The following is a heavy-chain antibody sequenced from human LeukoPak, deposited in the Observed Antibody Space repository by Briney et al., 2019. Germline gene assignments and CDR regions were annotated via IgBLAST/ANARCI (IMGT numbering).Heavy chain of an antibody. CDR2: TYYRSKRYI. Sequence: SQTLSLTCGISEDSVSSNSAAWNWIRQSPSRGLEWLGRTYYRSKRYIDYAVSVKSRITINPDTSKNQFSLQLKSVTPEDTAVYYCARGGPATGTLGYYGLDVWGQGTTITVSS. CDR3: ARGGPATGTLGYYGLDV. V-gene: IGHV6-1*01. CDR1: EDSVSSNSAA. D-gene: IGHD6-13*01. J-gene: IGHJ6*02.